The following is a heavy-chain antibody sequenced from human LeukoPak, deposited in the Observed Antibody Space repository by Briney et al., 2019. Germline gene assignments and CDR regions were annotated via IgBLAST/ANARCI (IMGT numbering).Heavy chain of an antibody. J-gene: IGHJ4*02. CDR3: APYGVIARNNYPDY. V-gene: IGHV3-23*01. D-gene: IGHD1/OR15-1a*01. CDR1: GFIFSSYA. Sequence: GGSLRLSCVASGFIFSSYAVTWVRQAPGKGLDWVSSITANGGTTYYADSVKGRFTISRDNSRNTLYLQMSSLRAEDTALYYCAPYGVIARNNYPDYWGPGALVAVSS. CDR2: ITANGGTT.